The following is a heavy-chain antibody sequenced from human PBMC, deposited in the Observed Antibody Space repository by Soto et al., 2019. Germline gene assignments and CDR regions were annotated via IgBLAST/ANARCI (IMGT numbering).Heavy chain of an antibody. CDR3: ARNYYGMDV. J-gene: IGHJ6*02. CDR2: NSGSGGST. Sequence: GGSLRLSCAASGFTLSRYAMNWVRQAPGKGPEWVSANSGSGGSTNYADSVKGRFTISRDNSKNTLYLQMNSLRAEDTAVYYCARNYYGMDVWVQGPTSTVFS. CDR1: GFTLSRYA. V-gene: IGHV3-23*01.